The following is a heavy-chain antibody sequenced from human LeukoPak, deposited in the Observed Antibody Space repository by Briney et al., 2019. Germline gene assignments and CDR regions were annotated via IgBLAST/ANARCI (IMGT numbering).Heavy chain of an antibody. Sequence: PGGSLRLSCVASGFTFSSFGMSWVRQASGKGLEWVSSISDSGSKTYYADSVKGRFTISRDNAKNSLYLQMNSLKAEDTAVYYCAHSPGTMVRGGPWGQGTLVTVSS. CDR1: GFTFSSFG. CDR2: ISDSGSKT. D-gene: IGHD3-10*01. J-gene: IGHJ5*02. V-gene: IGHV3-23*01. CDR3: AHSPGTMVRGGP.